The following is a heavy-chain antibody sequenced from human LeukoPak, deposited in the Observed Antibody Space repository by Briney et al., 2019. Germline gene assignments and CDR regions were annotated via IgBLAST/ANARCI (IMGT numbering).Heavy chain of an antibody. CDR3: ARQRYYYDSSGYYPHDY. CDR1: GDSISGYY. Sequence: NASETLSLTCTVSGDSISGYYWSWIRQPPGTGLEWIAYIHYSGTTHYNPSLKSRVTISVDTSKNQFSLELSSVTAADTAVYYCARQRYYYDSSGYYPHDYWGQGTLVTVSS. J-gene: IGHJ4*02. D-gene: IGHD3-22*01. V-gene: IGHV4-59*08. CDR2: IHYSGTT.